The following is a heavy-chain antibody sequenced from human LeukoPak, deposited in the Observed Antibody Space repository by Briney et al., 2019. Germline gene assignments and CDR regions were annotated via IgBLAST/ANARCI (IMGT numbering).Heavy chain of an antibody. J-gene: IGHJ3*02. D-gene: IGHD2-21*02. CDR3: ATWGTYCGGDCTEEAFDI. CDR2: ISGSGGST. Sequence: GGSLRLSCAASGFTFSSYAMSWVRQAPGKGLEWVSAISGSGGSTYYADSVKGRFTISRDNSKNTLYLQMNSLRAEDTAVYYCATWGTYCGGDCTEEAFDIWGQGTMVTVSS. CDR1: GFTFSSYA. V-gene: IGHV3-23*01.